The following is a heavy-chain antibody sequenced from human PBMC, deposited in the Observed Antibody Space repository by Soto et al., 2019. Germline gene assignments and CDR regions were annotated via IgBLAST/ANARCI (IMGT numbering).Heavy chain of an antibody. Sequence: HPGGSLRFSCAASGFTFSSYGMHWVRQAPGKGLEWVAVISYDGSNKYYADSVKGRFTISRDNSKNTLYLQMNSLRAEDTAVYYCAKDYDFWSGYYTYYYYYGMDVWGKGTTVTVSS. CDR1: GFTFSSYG. CDR2: ISYDGSNK. V-gene: IGHV3-30*18. J-gene: IGHJ6*04. CDR3: AKDYDFWSGYYTYYYYYGMDV. D-gene: IGHD3-3*01.